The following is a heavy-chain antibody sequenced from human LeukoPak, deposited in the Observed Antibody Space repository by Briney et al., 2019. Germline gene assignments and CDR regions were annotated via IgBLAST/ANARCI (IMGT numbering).Heavy chain of an antibody. D-gene: IGHD5-18*01. V-gene: IGHV3-48*04. CDR2: VSSSGNTK. J-gene: IGHJ4*02. Sequence: GGSLRLSCAASGFTFSSYSMNWVRQAPGKGLEWVSYVSSSGNTKYYADSVKGRFTISRDNARNSLYLQMDSLRAEDTAVYYCARDSDRRGYTYGYFDYWGQGTLVTVSS. CDR3: ARDSDRRGYTYGYFDY. CDR1: GFTFSSYS.